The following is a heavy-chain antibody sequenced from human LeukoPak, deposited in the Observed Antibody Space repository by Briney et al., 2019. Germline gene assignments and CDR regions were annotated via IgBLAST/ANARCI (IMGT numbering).Heavy chain of an antibody. Sequence: SVKASYKASRGTFSTYAISWVRQAPGQQREWLGGIIPIFGTANYEHKFQGRVTITADKSTSTAYMELSSLRSEDTAVYYCARAPAAGTDHFDYWGQGTLVTVSS. J-gene: IGHJ4*02. CDR1: RGTFSTYA. V-gene: IGHV1-69*06. CDR2: IIPIFGTA. D-gene: IGHD6-13*01. CDR3: ARAPAAGTDHFDY.